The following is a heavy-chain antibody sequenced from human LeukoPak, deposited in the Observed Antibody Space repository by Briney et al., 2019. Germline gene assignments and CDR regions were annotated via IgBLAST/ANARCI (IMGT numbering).Heavy chain of an antibody. CDR1: GFTFSSYG. J-gene: IGHJ6*02. CDR3: ARSHEAAAGEGEGSYYYYYGMDV. D-gene: IGHD6-13*01. V-gene: IGHV3-33*08. CDR2: IWYDGSNK. Sequence: GGSLRLSCAASGFTFSSYGMHWVRQAPGKGLEWVAVIWYDGSNKYYADSVKGRFTISRDNSKNTLYLQMNSLRAEDTAVYYCARSHEAAAGEGEGSYYYYYGMDVWGQGTTVTVSS.